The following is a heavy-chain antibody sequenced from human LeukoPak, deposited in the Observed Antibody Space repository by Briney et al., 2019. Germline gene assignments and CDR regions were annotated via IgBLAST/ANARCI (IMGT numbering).Heavy chain of an antibody. J-gene: IGHJ4*02. V-gene: IGHV4-38-2*02. CDR2: INHGGST. CDR1: GYSISSGYY. Sequence: SETLSLTCTVSGYSISSGYYWDWIWQPPGKGLEWIGEINHGGSTNYNPSLKSRVTISVDTSKNQFSLKLSSGTAADTAVYYCARGASRSFDYWGQGTLVTVSS. D-gene: IGHD6-6*01. CDR3: ARGASRSFDY.